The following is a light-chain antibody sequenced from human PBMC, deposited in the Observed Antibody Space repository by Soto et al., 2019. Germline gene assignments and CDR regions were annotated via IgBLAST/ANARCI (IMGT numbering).Light chain of an antibody. V-gene: IGKV1-27*01. CDR3: KKYNSAPRT. Sequence: DIQMTQSPSSLSASVGDRVTITCRASQGISNYLAWYQQKPWKVPKLLIYAASTLQSGVPSRFSGSGSGTDFTLTISSLQPEDVETYYCKKYNSAPRTFGKGTKVEIK. CDR1: QGISNY. CDR2: AAS. J-gene: IGKJ1*01.